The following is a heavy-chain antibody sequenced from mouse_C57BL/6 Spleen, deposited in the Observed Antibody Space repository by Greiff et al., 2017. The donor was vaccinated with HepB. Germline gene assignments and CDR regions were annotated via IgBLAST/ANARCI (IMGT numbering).Heavy chain of an antibody. CDR3: ARAHYYGSSTCAY. CDR2: IYPGDGDT. V-gene: IGHV1-82*01. D-gene: IGHD1-1*01. J-gene: IGHJ3*01. CDR1: GYAFSSSW. Sequence: QVQLQQSGPELVKPGASVKISCKASGYAFSSSWMNWVKQRPGKGLEWIGRIYPGDGDTNYNGKFKGKATLTADKSSSTAYMQLSSLTSEDSAVYFCARAHYYGSSTCAYWGQGTLVTVSA.